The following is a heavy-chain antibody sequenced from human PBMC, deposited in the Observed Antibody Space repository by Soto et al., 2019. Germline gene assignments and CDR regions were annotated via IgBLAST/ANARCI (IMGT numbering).Heavy chain of an antibody. CDR3: AKTLPLIVEVAGHFDY. V-gene: IGHV3-23*01. Sequence: GGSLRLSCAASGFTFSSYAMSWVRQAPGKGLEWVSAISGSGGSTYYADSVKGRFTISRDNSKNTLYLQMNSLRAEDTAVYYCAKTLPLIVEVAGHFDYWGQGTLVTVSS. CDR2: ISGSGGST. J-gene: IGHJ4*02. CDR1: GFTFSSYA. D-gene: IGHD6-19*01.